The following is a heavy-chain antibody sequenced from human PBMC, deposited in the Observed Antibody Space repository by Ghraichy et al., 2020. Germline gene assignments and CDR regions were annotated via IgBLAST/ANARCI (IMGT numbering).Heavy chain of an antibody. Sequence: SVKVSCKASGGTFSSYAISWVRQAPGQGLEWMGGIIPIFGTANYAQKFQGRVTFTTDESTSTAYMELSSLRSEDTAVYYCAATNYYDSRRDHYSYGMAVWANRTTAIFSS. CDR1: GGTFSSYA. CDR2: IIPIFGTA. D-gene: IGHD3-22*01. CDR3: AATNYYDSRRDHYSYGMAV. J-gene: IGHJ6*04. V-gene: IGHV1-69*05.